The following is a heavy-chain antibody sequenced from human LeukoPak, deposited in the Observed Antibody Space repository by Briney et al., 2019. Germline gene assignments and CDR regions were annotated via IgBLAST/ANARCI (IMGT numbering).Heavy chain of an antibody. D-gene: IGHD2-2*01. CDR2: INPNGGST. CDR3: ARVGDIVVVPADNWFDP. J-gene: IGHJ5*02. V-gene: IGHV1-46*01. CDR1: GYTFTSYY. Sequence: GASVKVSCKASGYTFTSYYLHWVRQAPGQGLEWMGIINPNGGSTSNAQKFQGRVTMTRDTSTSTVYMELSRLRSEDTAVYYCARVGDIVVVPADNWFDPWGQGTLVTVSS.